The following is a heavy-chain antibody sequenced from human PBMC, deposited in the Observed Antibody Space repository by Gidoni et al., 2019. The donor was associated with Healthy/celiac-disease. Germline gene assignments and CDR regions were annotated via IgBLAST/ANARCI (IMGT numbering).Heavy chain of an antibody. J-gene: IGHJ4*02. CDR3: ARLEAVAGTFDY. Sequence: QVQLQESGPGLVKPSETLSLTCTGSGYSISSGYYWGWIRQPPGKGLEWIGRIYHSGSTYYNPSLKSRVTISVDTSKNQFSLKLSSVTAADTAVYYCARLEAVAGTFDYWGQGTLVTVSS. D-gene: IGHD6-19*01. CDR1: GYSISSGYY. V-gene: IGHV4-38-2*02. CDR2: IYHSGST.